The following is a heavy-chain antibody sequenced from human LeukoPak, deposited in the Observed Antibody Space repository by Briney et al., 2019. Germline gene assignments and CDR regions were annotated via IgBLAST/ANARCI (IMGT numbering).Heavy chain of an antibody. D-gene: IGHD3-9*01. CDR2: IKSKTDGLTT. V-gene: IGHV3-15*01. J-gene: IGHJ6*04. CDR1: LLTLTKAL. Sequence: GRTLSLSPAASLLTLTKALMSGVRQAPGRGLEWVGRIKSKTDGLTTNHAAPVKGIFTISRDDSRHTLYLHMNNLQTHERPVVYCTTDIFNVWGKGTTVTISS. CDR3: TTDIFNV.